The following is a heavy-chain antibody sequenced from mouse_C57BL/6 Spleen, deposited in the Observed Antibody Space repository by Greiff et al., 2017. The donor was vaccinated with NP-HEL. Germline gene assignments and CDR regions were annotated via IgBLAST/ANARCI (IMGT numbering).Heavy chain of an antibody. V-gene: IGHV1-82*01. J-gene: IGHJ3*01. CDR3: AEGGAQATAY. CDR2: IYPGDGDT. CDR1: GYAFSSSW. D-gene: IGHD3-2*02. Sequence: QVQLQQSGPELVKPGASVKISCKASGYAFSSSWMNWVKQRPGKGLEWIGRIYPGDGDTNYNGKFKGKATLTADKSSSTAYMQLSSLTSEDSAVYFCAEGGAQATAYWGQGTLVTVSA.